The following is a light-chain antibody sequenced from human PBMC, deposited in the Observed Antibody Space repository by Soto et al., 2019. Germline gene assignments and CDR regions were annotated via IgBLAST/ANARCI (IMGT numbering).Light chain of an antibody. CDR3: SSYAGSNNLGV. J-gene: IGLJ3*02. CDR1: SSDVGGYNY. CDR2: EVS. Sequence: QPVLTQPPSAPGSPGQSVTISCTGTSSDVGGYNYVSWYQQHPGKAPKLMIYEVSKRPSGVPDRFSGSKSGNTASLTVSGLQAEDEADYYCSSYAGSNNLGVFGGGTKLTVL. V-gene: IGLV2-8*01.